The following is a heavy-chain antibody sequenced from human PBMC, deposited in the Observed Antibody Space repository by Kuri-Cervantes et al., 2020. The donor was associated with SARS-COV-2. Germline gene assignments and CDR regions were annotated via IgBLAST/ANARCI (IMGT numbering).Heavy chain of an antibody. J-gene: IGHJ4*02. Sequence: SETLSLTCAVYGGSFSGFYWSWIRQAPGKGLEWIGEINHSGSANYSPSLKSRVTISVDTSKNQFSLKLSSVTAADTAVYYCARRAAAGTILLDYWGQGTLVTVSS. CDR3: ARRAAAGTILLDY. V-gene: IGHV4-34*01. CDR1: GGSFSGFY. CDR2: INHSGSA. D-gene: IGHD6-13*01.